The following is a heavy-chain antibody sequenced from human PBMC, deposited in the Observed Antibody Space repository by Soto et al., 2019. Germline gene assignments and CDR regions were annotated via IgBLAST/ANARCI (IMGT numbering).Heavy chain of an antibody. CDR3: ARVRRDCSSTSCSYYYYGTDV. CDR2: IYYSGST. J-gene: IGHJ6*02. Sequence: SETLSLTCTVSGGSISSGGYYWSWIRQHPGKGLEWIGYIYYSGSTYYNPSLKSRVTISVDTSKNQFSLKLSSVTAADTAVYYCARVRRDCSSTSCSYYYYGTDVWGQGTTVTVSS. CDR1: GGSISSGGYY. V-gene: IGHV4-31*03. D-gene: IGHD2-2*01.